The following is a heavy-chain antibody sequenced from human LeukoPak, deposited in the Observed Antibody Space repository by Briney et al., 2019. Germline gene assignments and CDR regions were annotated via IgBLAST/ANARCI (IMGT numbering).Heavy chain of an antibody. D-gene: IGHD6-19*01. CDR3: AFAVAGLFDY. V-gene: IGHV4-30-2*01. CDR2: IYHSGTT. CDR1: GGSISTAGYY. J-gene: IGHJ4*02. Sequence: SQTLSLTCTVSGGSISTAGYYWNWIRQPPGRGLEWIGYIYHSGTTYYNPSLKSRVTISLDRSKNQFSLKLSSVTAADTAVYYCAFAVAGLFDYWGQGTLVTVSS.